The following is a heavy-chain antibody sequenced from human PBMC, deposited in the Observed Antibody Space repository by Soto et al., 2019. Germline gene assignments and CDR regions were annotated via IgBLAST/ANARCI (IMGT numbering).Heavy chain of an antibody. V-gene: IGHV3-30-3*01. J-gene: IGHJ4*02. CDR1: GFTFSSYA. CDR2: ISYDGSNK. CDR3: ARENVDTAMGAFDY. D-gene: IGHD5-18*01. Sequence: QVQLVESGGGVVQPGRSLRLSCAASGFTFSSYAMHWVRQAPGKGLEWVAFISYDGSNKYYADSVKGRFTISRDNSKNTLFLQMNSLTVEDTAVYYCARENVDTAMGAFDYRGQGTLVTVSS.